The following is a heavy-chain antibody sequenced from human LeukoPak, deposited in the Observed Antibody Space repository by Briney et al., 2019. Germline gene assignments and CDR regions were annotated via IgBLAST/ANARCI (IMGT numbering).Heavy chain of an antibody. D-gene: IGHD3-22*01. CDR1: GFTLGNYA. CDR3: AKSSYYDTSGFYREYYFDY. J-gene: IGHJ4*02. CDR2: MSSSGGST. Sequence: QPGGSLRVSCAASGFTLGNYAMSWVRQAPGKGLEWVSSMSSSGGSTYYADSVKGRFTFSRDNPKNTLYLQMNSLRAEDTAVYYCAKSSYYDTSGFYREYYFDYWGQGTLVTVSS. V-gene: IGHV3-23*01.